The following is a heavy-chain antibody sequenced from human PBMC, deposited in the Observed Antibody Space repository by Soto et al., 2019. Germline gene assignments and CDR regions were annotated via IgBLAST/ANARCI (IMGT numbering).Heavy chain of an antibody. D-gene: IGHD3-9*01. CDR3: ARGGSNDWQVAFDI. CDR1: GGSLSGYY. CDR2: INHSGSN. Sequence: SETLSLTCAVSGGSLSGYYWSWIRQPPGKRLEWIGEINHSGSNNYSPSLKSRVTMSLDTSKNQFSLKLTSVTAADTAVYYCARGGSNDWQVAFDIWGQGAMVTVSS. V-gene: IGHV4-34*01. J-gene: IGHJ3*02.